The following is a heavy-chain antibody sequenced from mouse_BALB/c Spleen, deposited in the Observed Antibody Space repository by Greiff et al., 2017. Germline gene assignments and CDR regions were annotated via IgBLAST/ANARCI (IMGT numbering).Heavy chain of an antibody. CDR3: ARSPAYYYGSSLFAY. D-gene: IGHD1-1*01. J-gene: IGHJ3*01. V-gene: IGHV5-17*02. CDR1: GFTFSSFG. CDR2: ISSGSSTI. Sequence: EVNVVESGGGLVQPGGSRKLSCAASGFTFSSFGMHWVRQAPEKGLEWVAYISSGSSTIYYADTVKGRFTISRDNPKNTLFLQMTSLRSEDTAMYYCARSPAYYYGSSLFAYWGQGTLVTVSA.